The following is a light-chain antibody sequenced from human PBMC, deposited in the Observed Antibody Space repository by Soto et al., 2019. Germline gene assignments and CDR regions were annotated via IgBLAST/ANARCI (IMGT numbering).Light chain of an antibody. CDR3: HQYNNWWT. V-gene: IGKV3-15*01. CDR2: AAS. J-gene: IGKJ1*01. CDR1: QSVSSN. Sequence: EIVMTQSPATLSVSPGERATLSCRASQSVSSNLAWYQQKPGQAPRLLISAASTRATGNPARFSGSGSGTEFTPTISSQQSEDFAVYYCHQYNNWWTFGQGTKVEIK.